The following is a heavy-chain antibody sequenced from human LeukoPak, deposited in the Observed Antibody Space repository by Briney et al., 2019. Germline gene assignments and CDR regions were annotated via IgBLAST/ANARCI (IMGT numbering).Heavy chain of an antibody. V-gene: IGHV3-30-3*01. Sequence: HTGGSLRLSCAASGFTFSSYAMHWVRQAPGKGLEWVAVISYDGSNKYYADSVKGRFTISRDNSKNTLYLQMNSLRAEDTAVYYCARDRVEMATTTGYFDYWGQGTLVTVSS. CDR1: GFTFSSYA. D-gene: IGHD5-24*01. J-gene: IGHJ4*02. CDR3: ARDRVEMATTTGYFDY. CDR2: ISYDGSNK.